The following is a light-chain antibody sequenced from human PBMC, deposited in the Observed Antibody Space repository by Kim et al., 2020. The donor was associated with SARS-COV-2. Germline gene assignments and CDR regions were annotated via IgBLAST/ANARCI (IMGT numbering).Light chain of an antibody. CDR1: KLGDKY. J-gene: IGLJ1*01. V-gene: IGLV3-1*01. CDR2: QDS. CDR3: QAWDSSTAWNF. Sequence: SYELTQPPSVSVSPGQTASITCSGDKLGDKYACWYQQKPGQSPVLVIYQDSKRPSGIPERFSGSNSGNTATLTISGTQAMDEADYYCQAWDSSTAWNFFGTGTKVT.